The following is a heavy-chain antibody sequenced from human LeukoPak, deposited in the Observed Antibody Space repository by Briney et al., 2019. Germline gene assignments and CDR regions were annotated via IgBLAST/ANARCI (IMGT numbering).Heavy chain of an antibody. Sequence: PGGSLRLSCAAAGFTCSTCSMNWVRQAPGKGLEWVSDITSSSGATYYADSVRGRFTISRDNAKTSIFLQMNSLRAADTAVYYCARRSWLHYYYMDVWGKGTTVTISS. CDR2: ITSSSGAT. D-gene: IGHD5-18*01. V-gene: IGHV3-48*01. CDR1: GFTCSTCS. CDR3: ARRSWLHYYYMDV. J-gene: IGHJ6*03.